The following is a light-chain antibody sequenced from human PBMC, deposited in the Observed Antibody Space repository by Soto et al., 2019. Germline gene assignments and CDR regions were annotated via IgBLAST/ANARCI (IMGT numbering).Light chain of an antibody. V-gene: IGLV2-23*01. CDR3: CSYVGATTYV. CDR2: EGI. Sequence: QSVLTQPASVSGSPVQSITISCTGTSNTIGGYNVVSWYQQHPGTAPKVIIYEGIKRPSGVSNRFSGSISGSTASLTISGLQAEDEADYYCCSYVGATTYVFGTGTKVTVL. J-gene: IGLJ1*01. CDR1: SNTIGGYNV.